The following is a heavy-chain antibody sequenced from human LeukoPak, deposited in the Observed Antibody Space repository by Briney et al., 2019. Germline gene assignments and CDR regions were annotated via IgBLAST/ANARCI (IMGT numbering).Heavy chain of an antibody. CDR1: GGTFSSYA. CDR2: IIPILGIA. CDR3: ATCGRGYYYYYMDV. V-gene: IGHV1-69*04. Sequence: ASVKVSCKASGGTFSSYAISWVRQAPGQGLEWMGRIIPILGIANYAQKFQGRVTITADKSTSTAYMELSSLRSEDTAVYYCATCGRGYYYYYMDVWGKGTTVTVSS. D-gene: IGHD2-8*02. J-gene: IGHJ6*03.